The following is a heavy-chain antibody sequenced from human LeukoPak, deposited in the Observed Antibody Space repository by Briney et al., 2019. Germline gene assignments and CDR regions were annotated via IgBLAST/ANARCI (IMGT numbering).Heavy chain of an antibody. D-gene: IGHD6-19*01. V-gene: IGHV3-9*01. CDR2: ISWNSGSI. CDR3: AKEDTAVRAFDI. Sequence: GGSLRLSCAASGFTFDDYAMHWVRQAPGKGLEWVSGISWNSGSIGYADSVKGRFTISRDNAKNSLYLQMNSLRAEDTALYYCAKEDTAVRAFDIWGQGTMVTVSS. CDR1: GFTFDDYA. J-gene: IGHJ3*02.